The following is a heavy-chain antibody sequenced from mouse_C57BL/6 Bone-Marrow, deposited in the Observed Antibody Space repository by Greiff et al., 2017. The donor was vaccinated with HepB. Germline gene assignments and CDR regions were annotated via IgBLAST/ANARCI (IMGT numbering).Heavy chain of an antibody. CDR2: INPYNGGT. V-gene: IGHV1-19*01. J-gene: IGHJ2*01. D-gene: IGHD1-1*01. CDR1: GYTFTDYY. Sequence: EVQLQQSGPVLVKPGASVKMSCKASGYTFTDYYMNWVKQSHGKSLEWIGVINPYNGGTSYNQKFKGKATLTVDKSSSTAYMELNSLTSEDSAVYYCARSDYYGSSPFFDYWGQGPTLTVSS. CDR3: ARSDYYGSSPFFDY.